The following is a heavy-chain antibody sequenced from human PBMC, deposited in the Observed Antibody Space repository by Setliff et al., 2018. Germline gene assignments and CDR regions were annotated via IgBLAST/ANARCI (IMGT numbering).Heavy chain of an antibody. V-gene: IGHV4-34*01. CDR2: INPSGTT. CDR1: GGPFSDYY. J-gene: IGHJ4*02. CDR3: ARDPGFHSGTWCLGD. D-gene: IGHD2-8*01. Sequence: PSETLSLTCTFYGGPFSDYYWGWVRQTPGKGLEWIAEINPSGTTNYIPSLKSRLTISLDTSGNRFSLNLTSVTAADTAVYYCARDPGFHSGTWCLGDWGQGTQVTVSS.